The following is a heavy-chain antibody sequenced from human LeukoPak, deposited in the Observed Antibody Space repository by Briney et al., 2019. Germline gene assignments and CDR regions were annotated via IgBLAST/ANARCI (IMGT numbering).Heavy chain of an antibody. D-gene: IGHD6-19*01. Sequence: NSSGTLSLTCAVSGGSISSSNWWSWVRQPPGKGLEWIGEIYHSGSTNYNPSLKSRVTISVDTSKNQFSLKLSSVTAADTAVYYCARSSGWYGDYYYYYMDVWGKGTTVTVSS. CDR1: GGSISSSNW. J-gene: IGHJ6*03. CDR2: IYHSGST. CDR3: ARSSGWYGDYYYYYMDV. V-gene: IGHV4-4*02.